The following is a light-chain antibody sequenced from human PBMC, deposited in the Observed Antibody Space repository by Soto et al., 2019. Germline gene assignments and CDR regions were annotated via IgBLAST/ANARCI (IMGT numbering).Light chain of an antibody. CDR1: QSISGN. V-gene: IGKV3-15*01. Sequence: EIVMTQSPGTLSVSQGERATLSCRASQSISGNLAWYQQKPGQAPRLLIYGASTRATGVPARFSGSGSGTEFTLTISSLQSEDFAVYYCQQYNNWPWTFGQGTKVDIK. CDR2: GAS. J-gene: IGKJ1*01. CDR3: QQYNNWPWT.